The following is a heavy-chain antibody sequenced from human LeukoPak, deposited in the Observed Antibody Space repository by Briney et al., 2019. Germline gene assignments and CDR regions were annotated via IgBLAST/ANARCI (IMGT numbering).Heavy chain of an antibody. D-gene: IGHD3-16*01. CDR2: IYHSGST. CDR3: ASVFGLEFDY. CDR1: GGSISSGGYS. V-gene: IGHV4-30-2*01. Sequence: PSETLSLTCAVSGGSISSGGYSWSWIRQPPGKGLEWIGYIYHSGSTYYNPSLKSRVTISVDKSKNQFSLKLSSVTAADTAVYYCASVFGLEFDYWGQGTLVTVSS. J-gene: IGHJ4*02.